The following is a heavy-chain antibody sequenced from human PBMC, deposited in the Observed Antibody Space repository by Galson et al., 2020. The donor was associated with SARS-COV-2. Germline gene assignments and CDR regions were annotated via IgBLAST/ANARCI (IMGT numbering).Heavy chain of an antibody. CDR1: GYTLTELS. V-gene: IGHV7-4-1*02. J-gene: IGHJ5*02. CDR3: ARAWEYSSSWYFWFDP. CDR2: INTNTGNP. D-gene: IGHD6-13*01. Sequence: ASVKVSCKVSGYTLTELSMHWVRQAPGKGLEWMGWINTNTGNPTYAQGFTGRFVFSLDTSVSTAYLQISSLKAEDTAVYYCARAWEYSSSWYFWFDPWGQGTLVTVSS.